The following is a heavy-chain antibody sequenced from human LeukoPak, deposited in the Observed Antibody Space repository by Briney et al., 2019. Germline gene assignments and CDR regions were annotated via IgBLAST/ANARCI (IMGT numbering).Heavy chain of an antibody. CDR2: IIPIFGTA. CDR3: ASAHRIAAAGGFDY. Sequence: SVTVSCKASGGTFSSYAISWVRQAPGQGLEWMGGIIPIFGTANYAQKFQGRVTITADESTSTAYMELSSLRSEDTAVYYCASAHRIAAAGGFDYWGQGTLVTVSS. V-gene: IGHV1-69*13. J-gene: IGHJ4*02. CDR1: GGTFSSYA. D-gene: IGHD6-13*01.